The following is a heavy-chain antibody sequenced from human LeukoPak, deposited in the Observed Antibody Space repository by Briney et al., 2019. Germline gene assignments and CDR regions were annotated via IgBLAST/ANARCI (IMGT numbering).Heavy chain of an antibody. CDR1: GFSLSGYW. V-gene: IGHV3-74*01. J-gene: IGHJ5*02. D-gene: IGHD2-15*01. CDR2: NNGDGSTT. CDR3: ARDPRNVGLAP. Sequence: GSLRLSCVASGFSLSGYWMYWVRQAPGKGLMYISRNNGDGSTTNYADVVKGRFTMSRDNVKNTLYLQMNSLRVEDTAVYYCARDPRNVGLAPWGQGTLVTVSS.